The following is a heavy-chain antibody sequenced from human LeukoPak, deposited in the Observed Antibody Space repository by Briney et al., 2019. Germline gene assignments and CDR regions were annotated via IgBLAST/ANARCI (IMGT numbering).Heavy chain of an antibody. CDR2: MSYDGSNK. CDR3: ARVIVTAKGGYYFDY. D-gene: IGHD2-21*02. V-gene: IGHV3-30*03. CDR1: GFTFSSYG. J-gene: IGHJ4*02. Sequence: PGRSLRLSCAASGFTFSSYGMHWVRQAPGKGLEWVAVMSYDGSNKYYADFVKGRFTISRDNSNNTLYLQMNSLRAEDTAVYYCARVIVTAKGGYYFDYWGQGTLVTVSS.